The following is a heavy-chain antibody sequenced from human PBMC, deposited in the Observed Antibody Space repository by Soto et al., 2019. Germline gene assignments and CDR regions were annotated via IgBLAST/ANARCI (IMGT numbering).Heavy chain of an antibody. Sequence: GGSLRLSCAASGFTFSSYAMSWVRQAPGKGLEWVSAISGSGGSTYYADSVKGRFTISRDNSKNTLYLQMNSLRAEDTAVYCCPPQLLWNWFDPWGQGTLVTVSS. J-gene: IGHJ5*02. CDR1: GFTFSSYA. V-gene: IGHV3-23*01. D-gene: IGHD2-2*01. CDR2: ISGSGGST. CDR3: PPQLLWNWFDP.